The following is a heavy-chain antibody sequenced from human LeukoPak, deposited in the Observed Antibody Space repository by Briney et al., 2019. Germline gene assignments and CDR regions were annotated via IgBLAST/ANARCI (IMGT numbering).Heavy chain of an antibody. CDR1: GGSISSSNW. D-gene: IGHD2-2*01. Sequence: SETLSLTCAVSGGSISSSNWWTWVRQPPGKGLEWIGEISSQSGSANYSPSLIRRVTISVDKSKNQFSLRLSSVTAADTAVYYCAKIYCSSITCYLDFWGQGTLVTVSS. CDR2: ISSQSGSA. V-gene: IGHV4-4*02. J-gene: IGHJ4*02. CDR3: AKIYCSSITCYLDF.